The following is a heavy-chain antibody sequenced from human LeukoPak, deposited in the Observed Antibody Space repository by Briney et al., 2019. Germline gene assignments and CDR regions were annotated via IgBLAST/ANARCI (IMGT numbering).Heavy chain of an antibody. D-gene: IGHD3-10*01. CDR2: ISWNSGTI. Sequence: GGSLRLSCAASGFTFDDYAMHWVRQAPGKGLEWVSGISWNSGTIDYAGSVKGRFTISRDNAKNSLYLQMNSLRAEDTAVYYCVYGGSYYVAWGQGILVTVSS. V-gene: IGHV3-9*01. CDR1: GFTFDDYA. J-gene: IGHJ5*02. CDR3: VYGGSYYVA.